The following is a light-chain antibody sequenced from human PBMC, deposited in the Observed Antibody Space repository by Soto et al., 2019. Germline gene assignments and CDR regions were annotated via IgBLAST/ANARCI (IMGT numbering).Light chain of an antibody. Sequence: DIQMTQSPSTLSASVVDRVTIICRASQSISSWLAWYQQKPGKAPKLLIYKASSLESGVPSRFSGSGSGTEFTLTISSLQPDDFATYYCQQYNSWTFGQGTKVDIK. CDR3: QQYNSWT. J-gene: IGKJ1*01. CDR2: KAS. CDR1: QSISSW. V-gene: IGKV1-5*03.